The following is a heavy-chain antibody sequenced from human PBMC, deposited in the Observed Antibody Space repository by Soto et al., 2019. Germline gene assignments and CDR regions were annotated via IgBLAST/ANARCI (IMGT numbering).Heavy chain of an antibody. CDR1: GGSISSGGYY. J-gene: IGHJ6*02. D-gene: IGHD2-21*02. V-gene: IGHV4-31*03. CDR2: IYYSGST. CDR3: ARDLGGDPFGSYYYYGMDV. Sequence: SETLSLTCTVSGGSISSGGYYWSWIRQHPGKGLEWIGYIYYSGSTYYNPSLKSRVTISVDTSKNQFSLKLSSVTAADTAVYYCARDLGGDPFGSYYYYGMDVWGQGTTVTVSS.